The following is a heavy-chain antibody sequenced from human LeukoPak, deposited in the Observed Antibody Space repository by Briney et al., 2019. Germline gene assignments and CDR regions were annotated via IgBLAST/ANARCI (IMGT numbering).Heavy chain of an antibody. D-gene: IGHD3-10*01. J-gene: IGHJ4*02. V-gene: IGHV3-53*01. CDR3: AKPATYYYGSGSYYFGPFDY. CDR1: GFPVSSNY. Sequence: GGSLRLSCAASGFPVSSNYMSWVRQAPGKGLGWVSIIYSGGSIFYADSVKGRFTISRDNSKNTLYLQMNSLRAEDTAVYYCAKPATYYYGSGSYYFGPFDYWGQGTLVTVSS. CDR2: IYSGGSI.